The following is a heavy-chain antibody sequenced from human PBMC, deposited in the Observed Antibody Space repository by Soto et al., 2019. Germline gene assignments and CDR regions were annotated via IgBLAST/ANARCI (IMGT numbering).Heavy chain of an antibody. V-gene: IGHV4-34*01. CDR3: VRGDVAARLQS. D-gene: IGHD6-6*01. CDR1: GDSFSGYY. Sequence: QVQLQQWGAGLLKPSETLSLTCAVYGDSFSGYYWSWIRQPPGKGLEWIGAISHSGDTSYNPSLKSRVTISVDTSKNQFSLRLTSVTAADTAGYYCVRGDVAARLQSWGQGTLVTVSS. CDR2: ISHSGDT. J-gene: IGHJ5*02.